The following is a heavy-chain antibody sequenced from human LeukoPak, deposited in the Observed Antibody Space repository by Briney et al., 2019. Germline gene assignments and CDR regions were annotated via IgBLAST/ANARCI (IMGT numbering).Heavy chain of an antibody. J-gene: IGHJ4*02. CDR1: GGSISSSNYN. CDR3: ARVLRGSSGWTPFDF. V-gene: IGHV4-39*01. D-gene: IGHD6-19*01. CDR2: IYYSGST. Sequence: SETLSLTCIVSGGSISSSNYNWDWIRQPPGKRLEWIGSIYYSGSTYYNPSLKSRVTISVDTSKSQLSLKLSSVTAADTAMYYCARVLRGSSGWTPFDFWGQGTPVTVSS.